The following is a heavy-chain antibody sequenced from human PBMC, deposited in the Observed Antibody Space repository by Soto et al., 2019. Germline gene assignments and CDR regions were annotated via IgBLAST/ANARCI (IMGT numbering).Heavy chain of an antibody. CDR2: INHSGST. Sequence: SETLSLTCAVYGGSFSGYYWSWIRQPPGKGLEWIGEINHSGSTNYNPSLKSRVTISVDTSKNQFSLKLSSVTAADTAVYYCATAVAAEWGAFDIWGQGTMVTVSS. V-gene: IGHV4-34*01. CDR1: GGSFSGYY. J-gene: IGHJ3*02. CDR3: ATAVAAEWGAFDI. D-gene: IGHD6-19*01.